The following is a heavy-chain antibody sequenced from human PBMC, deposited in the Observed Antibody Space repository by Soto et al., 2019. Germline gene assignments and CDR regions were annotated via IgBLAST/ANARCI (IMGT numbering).Heavy chain of an antibody. CDR2: MNPNSANT. CDR3: ARERSSGAFDI. J-gene: IGHJ3*02. V-gene: IGHV1-8*01. Sequence: QVQLVQSGAELKKPGASVKVSCKTSGYTFTSYDINWVRQATGQGLEWMGWMNPNSANTAYAQKFQGRVTMTRNTSIITAYMELSSLRSEDTAVYYCARERSSGAFDIWGQGTMVTVSS. D-gene: IGHD1-26*01. CDR1: GYTFTSYD.